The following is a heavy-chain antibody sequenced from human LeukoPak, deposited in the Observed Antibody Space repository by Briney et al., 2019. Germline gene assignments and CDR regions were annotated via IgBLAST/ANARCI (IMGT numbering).Heavy chain of an antibody. Sequence: SVKVSCKASGGTFSSYAISWVRQAPGQGLEWMGEIIPIFGTANYAQKFQGRVTITADESTSTAYMELSSLRSEDTAVYYCARGLFKIAARYNWFDPWGQGTLVTVSS. J-gene: IGHJ5*02. CDR1: GGTFSSYA. D-gene: IGHD6-6*01. V-gene: IGHV1-69*13. CDR2: IIPIFGTA. CDR3: ARGLFKIAARYNWFDP.